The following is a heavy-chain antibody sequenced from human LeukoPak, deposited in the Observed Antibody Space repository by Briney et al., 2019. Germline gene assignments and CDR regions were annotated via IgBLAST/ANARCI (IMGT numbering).Heavy chain of an antibody. V-gene: IGHV1-18*01. CDR3: AGDTPLLTTPPSLGYYYYMDV. J-gene: IGHJ6*03. CDR2: ISAYNGNT. D-gene: IGHD3-9*01. CDR1: GYTFTSYG. Sequence: GASVKVSCKASGYTFTSYGVSWVRQAPGQGLEWMGWISAYNGNTNYAQKLQGRVTMTTDTSTSTAYMELRSLRSDDTAVYYCAGDTPLLTTPPSLGYYYYMDVWGKGTTVTVSS.